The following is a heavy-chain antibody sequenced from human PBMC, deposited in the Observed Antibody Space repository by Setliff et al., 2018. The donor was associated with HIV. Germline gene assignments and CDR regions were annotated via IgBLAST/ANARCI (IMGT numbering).Heavy chain of an antibody. J-gene: IGHJ3*02. CDR3: ARIRGVIADASDI. D-gene: IGHD3-10*01. V-gene: IGHV1-69*05. CDR1: GYTFSSYA. CDR2: IIPVYGTP. Sequence: SVKVSCKASGYTFSSYAINWVRQAPGQGLEWMGGIIPVYGTPKYAQKMQGRVTITTIESTSTAYMELTSLRSDDTAVYYCARIRGVIADASDIWGQGTMVTVAS.